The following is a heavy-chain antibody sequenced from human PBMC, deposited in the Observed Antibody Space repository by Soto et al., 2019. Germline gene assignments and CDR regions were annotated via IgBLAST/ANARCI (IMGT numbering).Heavy chain of an antibody. D-gene: IGHD1-26*01. Sequence: GESLKISCKGSGYRFTNYWIGWVRQMPGKGLEWMGIIYPGDSDSRYSPSFQGQVTISADKSISTAYLQWSSLKASDTAMYYCARGSGTMNNSNLFDYWGQGTLVTVSS. V-gene: IGHV5-51*01. CDR1: GYRFTNYW. CDR3: ARGSGTMNNSNLFDY. J-gene: IGHJ4*02. CDR2: IYPGDSDS.